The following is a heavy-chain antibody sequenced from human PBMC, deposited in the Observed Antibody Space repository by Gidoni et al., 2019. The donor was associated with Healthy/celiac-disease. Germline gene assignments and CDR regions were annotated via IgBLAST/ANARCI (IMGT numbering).Heavy chain of an antibody. D-gene: IGHD1-26*01. Sequence: EVQLVESGGGLVKPGGSLRLSCAASGFTFSNAWMSWGRQAPGKGLEWVGRIKSKTDGGTTDYAAPVKGRFTISRDDSKNTLYLQMNSLKTEDTAVYYCTTSGSYYINADYWGQGTLVTVSS. J-gene: IGHJ4*02. CDR1: GFTFSNAW. V-gene: IGHV3-15*01. CDR2: IKSKTDGGTT. CDR3: TTSGSYYINADY.